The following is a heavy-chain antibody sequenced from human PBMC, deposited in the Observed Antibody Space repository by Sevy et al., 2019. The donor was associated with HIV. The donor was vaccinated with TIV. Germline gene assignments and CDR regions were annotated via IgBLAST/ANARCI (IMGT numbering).Heavy chain of an antibody. J-gene: IGHJ4*02. D-gene: IGHD3-3*01. Sequence: GGCLRLSCTASGFTFRTYAMSWVRQAPGKGLDWVSGKGLDWVSAMSGSDSTYYADSVKGRFTISRDNSKNTVYLQMNSLRADDKAIYYCAKWGDHDIWRSYSYFDYWGQGALVTVSS. V-gene: IGHV3-23*01. CDR2: MSGSDST. CDR3: AKWGDHDIWRSYSYFDY. CDR1: GFTFRTYA.